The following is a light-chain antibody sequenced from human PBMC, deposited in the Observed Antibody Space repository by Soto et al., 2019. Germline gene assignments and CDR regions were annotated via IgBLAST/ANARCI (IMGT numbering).Light chain of an antibody. CDR2: DAS. Sequence: EIVLTQSPVTLSLSPGERATLSCRASQSVSSYLVWYQQKPGQAPWLLIYDASNRATGIPARFSGSGSGTDYSLTIGSLLPEDCGGYACEPHIHWESTVGGGTKVEI. V-gene: IGKV3-11*01. J-gene: IGKJ4*02. CDR1: QSVSSY. CDR3: EPHIHWEST.